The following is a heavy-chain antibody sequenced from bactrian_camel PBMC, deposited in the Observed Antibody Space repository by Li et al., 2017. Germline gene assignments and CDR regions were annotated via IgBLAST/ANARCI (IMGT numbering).Heavy chain of an antibody. CDR2: IDSRGTT. J-gene: IGHJ4*01. D-gene: IGHD2*01. CDR3: AADRSHAYCRGTYCCDMSY. Sequence: QLVESGGGSVQAGGSLTLSCAASGLLYPFWSMAWFHQAPGKEREGVARIDSRGTTEYVDSVKGRFTISKDNAQNILYLQMDSLKPEDTGMYYCAADRSHAYCRGTYCCDMSYWGQGTQVTVS. CDR1: GLLYPFWS. V-gene: IGHV3S63*01.